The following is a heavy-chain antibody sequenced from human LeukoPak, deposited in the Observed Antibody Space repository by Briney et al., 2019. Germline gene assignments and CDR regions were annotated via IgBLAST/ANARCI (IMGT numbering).Heavy chain of an antibody. D-gene: IGHD2-21*02. CDR1: GYTVNTYG. CDR2: INTDNGNT. Sequence: GASVKVSCKASGYTVNTYGISWVRQAPGQRPEWMGWINTDNGNTKYAQKFQGSVTMTTDTSTSTAYMELSSLRSDDTAVYYCARKGCTGDCYRFDPWGQGTLVTVSS. V-gene: IGHV1-18*01. J-gene: IGHJ5*02. CDR3: ARKGCTGDCYRFDP.